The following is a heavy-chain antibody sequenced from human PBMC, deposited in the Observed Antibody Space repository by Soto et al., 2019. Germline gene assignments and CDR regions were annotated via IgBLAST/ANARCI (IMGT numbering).Heavy chain of an antibody. V-gene: IGHV2-5*02. D-gene: IGHD3-9*01. CDR3: AHFDAGWLDAQFDI. CDR1: GFSLSTSGVG. J-gene: IGHJ3*02. Sequence: QITLKESGPTLVKPTQTLTLTCTFSGFSLSTSGVGVGWIRQPPGKALEWLALIYWDDDKRYSPSLKHRLTITKDTSKNQVVLTLTNMHPVDTATYYYAHFDAGWLDAQFDIWGQGTMVTVSS. CDR2: IYWDDDK.